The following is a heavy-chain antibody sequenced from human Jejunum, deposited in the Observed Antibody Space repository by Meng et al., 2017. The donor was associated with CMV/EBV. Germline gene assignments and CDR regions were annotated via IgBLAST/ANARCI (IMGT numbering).Heavy chain of an antibody. CDR2: IFHSGAT. CDR3: GDPPAGY. Sequence: TLSLTCVVSGGSLIGTNWWNWVRQPPGGGLEWIGEIFHSGATNYNPSLKSRVTTSIDNSKNQFSLKLTSMTAADTAVYFCGDPPAGYWGQGILVTVSS. V-gene: IGHV4/OR15-8*02. CDR1: GGSLIGTNW. J-gene: IGHJ4*02.